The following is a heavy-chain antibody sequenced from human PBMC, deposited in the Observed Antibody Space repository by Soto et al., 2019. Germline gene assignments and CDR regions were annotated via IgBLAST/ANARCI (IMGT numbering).Heavy chain of an antibody. CDR3: AKGAIAARAGKWFNP. J-gene: IGHJ5*02. CDR2: ISGSGART. V-gene: IGHV3-23*01. D-gene: IGHD6-6*01. Sequence: EVQVLESGGGLVQPGGSLRLSCTASGFTFTTYSMSWVRQAPGKGLEWVSGISGSGARTYYADSVKGRFTISRDNSGNTVHLQRSSLRAEDTATYYCAKGAIAARAGKWFNPWGQGTLVTVSS. CDR1: GFTFTTYS.